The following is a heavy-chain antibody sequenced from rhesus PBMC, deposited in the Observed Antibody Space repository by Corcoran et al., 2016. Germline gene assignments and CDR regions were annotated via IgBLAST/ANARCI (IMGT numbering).Heavy chain of an antibody. Sequence: QVQLQESGPGVVKPSETLSLTCAVSGGSISDSYRWSWIRQPPGKGLEWIGYTYGSSTSTNYNPSPKSRVTISKDTSKNQFSLKLSSVTAADTAVYYCARIYSSGPDYWGQGVLVTVSS. J-gene: IGHJ4*01. D-gene: IGHD6-31*01. V-gene: IGHV4S10*01. CDR2: TYGSSTST. CDR1: GGSISDSYR. CDR3: ARIYSSGPDY.